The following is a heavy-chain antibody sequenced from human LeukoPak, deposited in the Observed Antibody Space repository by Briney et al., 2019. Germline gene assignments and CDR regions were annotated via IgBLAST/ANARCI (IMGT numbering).Heavy chain of an antibody. Sequence: SETLSLTCTVSGGSISSYYWSWIRQPPGKGPEWIGYIYYSGSTNYNPSLKSRVTISVDTSKNQFSLKLSSVTAADTAVYYCARVASDSSDLWGSYYYYYMDVWGKGTTVTVSS. CDR2: IYYSGST. J-gene: IGHJ6*03. CDR1: GGSISSYY. CDR3: ARVASDSSDLWGSYYYYYMDV. D-gene: IGHD3-22*01. V-gene: IGHV4-59*01.